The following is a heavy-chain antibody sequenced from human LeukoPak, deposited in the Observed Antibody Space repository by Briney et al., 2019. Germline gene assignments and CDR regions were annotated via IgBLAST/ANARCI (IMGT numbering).Heavy chain of an antibody. V-gene: IGHV4-59*01. CDR3: ARVTLGNYYSFYQYTGV. J-gene: IGHJ6*03. Sequence: SEPLSLICTVCGGSLSSYYWSWIRQPPEKGVEWIGYIYYSGNTKYNPFLKSRVTISLDKSKNQISLKLRSVTAADTAFYYFARVTLGNYYSFYQYTGVWGKRTTVTVSS. CDR2: IYYSGNT. D-gene: IGHD3-16*01. CDR1: GGSLSSYY.